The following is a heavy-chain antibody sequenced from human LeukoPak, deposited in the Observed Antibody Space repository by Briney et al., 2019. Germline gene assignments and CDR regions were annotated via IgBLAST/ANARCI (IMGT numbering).Heavy chain of an antibody. Sequence: SQTLSLTCTVSGGSISSGDYYWSWIRQPPGKGLEWIGYIYYSGSTYYNPSLKSRVTISVDTSKNQFSLKLSSVTAADTAVYYCARGPVVVITTDAFDIWGQGTMVTVSS. J-gene: IGHJ3*02. CDR3: ARGPVVVITTDAFDI. D-gene: IGHD3-22*01. V-gene: IGHV4-30-4*01. CDR1: GGSISSGDYY. CDR2: IYYSGST.